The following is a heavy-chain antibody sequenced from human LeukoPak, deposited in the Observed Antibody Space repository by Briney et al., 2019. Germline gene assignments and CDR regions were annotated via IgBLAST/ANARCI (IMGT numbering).Heavy chain of an antibody. V-gene: IGHV3-53*01. Sequence: PGGSLSLSCAASGFTVSSNYMSWVRQAPGKGLEWVSVIYSGGSTYYADSVKGRFTISRDNSKNTLYLQMNSLRAEDTAVYYCAREYDSSGYQSYGMDVWGQGTTVTVSS. CDR1: GFTVSSNY. CDR2: IYSGGST. D-gene: IGHD3-22*01. CDR3: AREYDSSGYQSYGMDV. J-gene: IGHJ6*02.